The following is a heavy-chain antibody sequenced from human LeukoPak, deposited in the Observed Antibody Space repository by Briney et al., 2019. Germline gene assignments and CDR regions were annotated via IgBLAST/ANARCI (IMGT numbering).Heavy chain of an antibody. CDR1: GGSISSYY. J-gene: IGHJ4*02. D-gene: IGHD6-19*01. Sequence: SETLSLTCTVSGGSISSYYWSWIRQPPGKGLEWIGYIYYSGSTNYNPSLKSRVTISVDTSKNQFSLKLSSVTAADTAVYYCARSIAVASTFDYWGQGTLVTVSS. CDR2: IYYSGST. V-gene: IGHV4-59*01. CDR3: ARSIAVASTFDY.